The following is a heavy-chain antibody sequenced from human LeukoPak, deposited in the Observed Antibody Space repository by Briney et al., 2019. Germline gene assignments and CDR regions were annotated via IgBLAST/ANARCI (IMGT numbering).Heavy chain of an antibody. CDR2: IYSGGST. V-gene: IGHV3-66*01. CDR3: ARGDYGDPDAFDI. CDR1: GFTVSSNY. Sequence: PGGSLRLSRAASGFTVSSNYMSWVRQAPGKGLEWVSVIYSGGSTYYADSVKGRFTISRDNSKNTLYLQVNSLRAEDTAVYYCARGDYGDPDAFDIWGQGTMVTVSS. J-gene: IGHJ3*02. D-gene: IGHD4-17*01.